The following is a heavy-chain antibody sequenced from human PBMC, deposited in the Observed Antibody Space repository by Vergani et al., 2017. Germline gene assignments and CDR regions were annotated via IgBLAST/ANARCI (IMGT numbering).Heavy chain of an antibody. CDR1: GYTFTSYG. CDR3: ARGPSYCSSTSYYLDY. Sequence: QVQMVQSRAEVKKPGASVKVSCKASGYTFTSYGISWVRQAPGQGLEWMGCISTYNGNTNYAQNLQGRGTMTTETSTSTAYMELRSLRSDDTAVYYCARGPSYCSSTSYYLDYWGQGTLVTVSS. V-gene: IGHV1-18*01. J-gene: IGHJ4*02. CDR2: ISTYNGNT. D-gene: IGHD2-2*01.